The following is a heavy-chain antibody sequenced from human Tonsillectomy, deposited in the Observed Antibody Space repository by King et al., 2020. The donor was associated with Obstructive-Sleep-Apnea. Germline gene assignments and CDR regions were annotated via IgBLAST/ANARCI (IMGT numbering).Heavy chain of an antibody. CDR2: ISNSGSKI. CDR1: GFMFSDNY. J-gene: IGHJ6*02. D-gene: IGHD3-10*01. CDR3: IRVPPRGPNYLFYGLDV. Sequence: VQLVESGGGLVKPGGSLRLSCAASGFMFSDNYMSWIRQAPGKGLEWVSYISNSGSKIYYADSVKGRFTISRDNAKKSLYLQMNNLRAEATAVYYCIRVPPRGPNYLFYGLDVWGQGTTVTVS. V-gene: IGHV3-11*01.